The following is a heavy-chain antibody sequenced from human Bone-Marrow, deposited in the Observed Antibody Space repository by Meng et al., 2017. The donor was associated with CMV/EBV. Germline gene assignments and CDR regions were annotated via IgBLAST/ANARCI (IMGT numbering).Heavy chain of an antibody. Sequence: SETLSLTCAVYGGSFSGYYWSWIRQPPGKGLEWIGEINHSGSTNYNPSLKSRVTISVDTSKNQFSLKLSSVTAADTAVYYCARHRSGFYADAEYFQHWGQGTLVTVSS. V-gene: IGHV4-34*01. CDR1: GGSFSGYY. CDR2: INHSGST. D-gene: IGHD2/OR15-2a*01. CDR3: ARHRSGFYADAEYFQH. J-gene: IGHJ1*01.